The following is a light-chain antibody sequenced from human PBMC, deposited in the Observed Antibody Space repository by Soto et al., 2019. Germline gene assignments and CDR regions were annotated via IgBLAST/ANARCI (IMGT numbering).Light chain of an antibody. V-gene: IGKV3-15*01. CDR2: GAS. CDR1: QSVSSN. Sequence: EVVMTQSPATLSVSPGERATLSCRASQSVSSNLAWYQLRPGQAPRLLIYGASTRATGIPARFSGSGSGTEFTLTISSLQSEDFALYYCQQYNKWPLFTFGPGTRVYIK. CDR3: QQYNKWPLFT. J-gene: IGKJ3*01.